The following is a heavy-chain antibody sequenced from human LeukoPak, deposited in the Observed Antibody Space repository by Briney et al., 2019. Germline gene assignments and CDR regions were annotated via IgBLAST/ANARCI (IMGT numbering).Heavy chain of an antibody. J-gene: IGHJ4*02. CDR2: IKPDGSEK. CDR3: AGSGYYDSTVLAY. CDR1: GFTFSNYW. D-gene: IGHD3-22*01. Sequence: GGSLRLSCAASGFTFSNYWMSWVRQAPGKGLQCVANIKPDGSEKYYVDSLKGRFTISRDNAKNSLYLQMNSLRPEDTALYYCAGSGYYDSTVLAYWGQGTLVTVSS. V-gene: IGHV3-7*03.